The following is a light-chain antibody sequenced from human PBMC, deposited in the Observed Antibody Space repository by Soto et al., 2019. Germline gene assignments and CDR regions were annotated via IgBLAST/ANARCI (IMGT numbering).Light chain of an antibody. CDR1: QSLTNNF. CDR3: QRFDNSPT. V-gene: IGKV3D-20*01. CDR2: DVS. J-gene: IGKJ4*01. Sequence: DIVLTQSPATLSLSPGERVTLSCGASQSLTNNFLAWYQQRPGLAPQLLIFDVSTRATGIPDRFSGSGSGTDFTLTISRLEPEDFAVYYCQRFDNSPTFGGGTKVEFK.